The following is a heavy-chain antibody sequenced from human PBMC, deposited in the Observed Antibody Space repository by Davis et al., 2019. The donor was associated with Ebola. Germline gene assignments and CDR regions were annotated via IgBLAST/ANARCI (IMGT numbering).Heavy chain of an antibody. CDR3: AKDAGYHGSDKYYSPDL. J-gene: IGHJ5*02. CDR2: MNPNSGNT. V-gene: IGHV1-8*01. Sequence: AASVKVSCKTSGYTFTSYDINWVRQATGQGLEWMGWMNPNSGNTGYAQKFQGRVTMTKNTSISTAYMELSSLTPEDTALYYCAKDAGYHGSDKYYSPDLWGQGTLVTVSS. D-gene: IGHD2-15*01. CDR1: GYTFTSYD.